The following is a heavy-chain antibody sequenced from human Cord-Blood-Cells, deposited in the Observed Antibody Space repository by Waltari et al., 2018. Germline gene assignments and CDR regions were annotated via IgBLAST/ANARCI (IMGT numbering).Heavy chain of an antibody. J-gene: IGHJ4*02. D-gene: IGHD2-21*01. V-gene: IGHV3-30*18. CDR1: GFTFSRYG. CDR3: AKEEMGCSGGDCYCDY. Sequence: QVQLVESGGGVVQPGRSLRLSCAASGFTFSRYGMHWVRQAPGKGLDWVAVISYDGSNKYYADAVKGRFTISRDNSKNTLYLQMNSLRAEDTAVYYCAKEEMGCSGGDCYCDYWGQGTLVTVSS. CDR2: ISYDGSNK.